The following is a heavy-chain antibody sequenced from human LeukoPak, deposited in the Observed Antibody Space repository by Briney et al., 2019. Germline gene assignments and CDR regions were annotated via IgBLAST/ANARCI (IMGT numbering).Heavy chain of an antibody. Sequence: PSETLSLTCTVSGYSISSGYYWGWIRQPPGKGLEWIGYIYYSGSTNYNPSLKSRVTISVDTSKNQFSLKLSSVTAADTAVYYCARRFMSRSNWFDPWGQGTLVTVSS. D-gene: IGHD3-16*01. CDR1: GYSISSGYY. V-gene: IGHV4-61*01. J-gene: IGHJ5*02. CDR3: ARRFMSRSNWFDP. CDR2: IYYSGST.